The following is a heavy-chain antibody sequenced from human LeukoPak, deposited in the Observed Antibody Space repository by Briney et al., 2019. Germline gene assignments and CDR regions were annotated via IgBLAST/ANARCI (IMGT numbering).Heavy chain of an antibody. CDR2: IYHDGKS. J-gene: IGHJ3*02. V-gene: IGHV4-4*07. CDR3: ASGFEADSITMIVVVPFDI. CDR1: GGSITSYY. Sequence: SETLSLTCTVSGGSITSYYWTWLRQSAGKGLEWIGRIYHDGKSDYNLSLKSRVTMSIDTSKNQFSLNLHSVTAADTAVYYCASGFEADSITMIVVVPFDIWGQGTMVTVSS. D-gene: IGHD3-22*01.